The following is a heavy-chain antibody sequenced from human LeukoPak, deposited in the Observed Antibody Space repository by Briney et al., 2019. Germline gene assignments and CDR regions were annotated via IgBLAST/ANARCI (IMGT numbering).Heavy chain of an antibody. Sequence: SETLSLTCTVSGGSISSYYWSWIRQPPGKGLEWIGYIYYSGSTNYNPSLKSQVTISVDTSKNQFSLKLSSVTAADTAVYYYARDVDTAGYFDYWGQGTLVTVSS. CDR2: IYYSGST. V-gene: IGHV4-59*01. J-gene: IGHJ4*02. CDR1: GGSISSYY. D-gene: IGHD5-18*01. CDR3: ARDVDTAGYFDY.